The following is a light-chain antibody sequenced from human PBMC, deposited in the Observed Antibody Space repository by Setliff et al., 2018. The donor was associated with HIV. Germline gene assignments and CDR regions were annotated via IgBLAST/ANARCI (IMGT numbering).Light chain of an antibody. CDR2: QAT. CDR3: CSNTGSNTYV. V-gene: IGLV2-23*01. J-gene: IGLJ1*01. CDR1: SSDVGRYDL. Sequence: QFALAQPASVSGSPGQSITISCTGTSSDVGRYDLVSWYQQHPGKAPKLIIYQATKRPSGVSNRFSGSKSGNTASLTISGLQAEDEADYYCCSNTGSNTYVFGTGTKVTVL.